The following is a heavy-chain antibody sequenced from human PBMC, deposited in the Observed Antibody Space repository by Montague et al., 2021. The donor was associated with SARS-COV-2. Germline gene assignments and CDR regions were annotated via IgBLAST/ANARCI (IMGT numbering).Heavy chain of an antibody. CDR1: GASVRTYY. Sequence: SETLSLTCTVSGASVRTYYWSWIRQSAGKKLECMGRLYTGGSTXXXPSXXXRVTMSLDTSKNLFSLNLSSMTAADTAVYYCARDGADYSFAYYHEMDVWGQGIAVTVSS. CDR2: LYTGGST. CDR3: ARDGADYSFAYYHEMDV. J-gene: IGHJ6*02. D-gene: IGHD5-12*01. V-gene: IGHV4-4*07.